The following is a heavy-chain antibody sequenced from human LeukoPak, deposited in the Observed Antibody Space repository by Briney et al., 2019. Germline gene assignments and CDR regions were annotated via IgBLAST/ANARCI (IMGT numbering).Heavy chain of an antibody. V-gene: IGHV3-30*02. Sequence: GGSLRLSCAASGFTFSSYGIHWVRQAPGKGLEWVAFIRYDGSNKYYADSVKGRFTISRDNAKNSLYLQMNSLRAEDTAVYYCARDAGPADYWGQGTLVTVSS. D-gene: IGHD2-2*01. CDR1: GFTFSSYG. CDR3: ARDAGPADY. CDR2: IRYDGSNK. J-gene: IGHJ4*02.